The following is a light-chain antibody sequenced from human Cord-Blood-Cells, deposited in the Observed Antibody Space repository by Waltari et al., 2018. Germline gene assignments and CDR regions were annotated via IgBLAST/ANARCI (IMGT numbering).Light chain of an antibody. Sequence: QSVLTQPPSASGTPGQRVPISCSGSSSNLGSNYVYWYQQLPGTAPKLLIYRNNQRPSGVPDRFSGSKSGTSASLAISGLRSEDEADYYCAAWDDSLSGRDWVFGGGTKLTVL. V-gene: IGLV1-47*01. CDR1: SSNLGSNY. J-gene: IGLJ3*02. CDR2: RNN. CDR3: AAWDDSLSGRDWV.